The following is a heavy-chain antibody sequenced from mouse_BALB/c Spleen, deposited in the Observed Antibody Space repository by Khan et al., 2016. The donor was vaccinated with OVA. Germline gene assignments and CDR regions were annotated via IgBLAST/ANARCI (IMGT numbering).Heavy chain of an antibody. Sequence: VQLKESGPELVKPGASVKMSCKASGYTFTSYVMHWLRQKPGQGLEWIGYIYPYNDDTKYNEKFKGKATLTSDKSSSTAYMALSSLTSEDSAVYYCAKNYRYDVYFDYWGQGTTLTVSS. D-gene: IGHD2-14*01. CDR3: AKNYRYDVYFDY. V-gene: IGHV1S136*01. CDR1: GYTFTSYV. CDR2: IYPYNDDT. J-gene: IGHJ2*01.